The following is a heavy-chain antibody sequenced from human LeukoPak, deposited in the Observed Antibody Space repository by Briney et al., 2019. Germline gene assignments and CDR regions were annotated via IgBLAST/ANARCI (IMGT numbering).Heavy chain of an antibody. J-gene: IGHJ3*02. CDR1: GFTFSNYL. CDR3: AREGGISSSSTYDI. V-gene: IGHV3-33*08. Sequence: GRSLRLSCAASGFTFSNYLMHWVRQTPGKGLEWVALLWHDGANKFYADSVKGRFTISRGNSKNTLYLQMNGLRSEDTAMHYCAREGGISSSSTYDIWGQGTMVTVSS. D-gene: IGHD3-16*01. CDR2: LWHDGANK.